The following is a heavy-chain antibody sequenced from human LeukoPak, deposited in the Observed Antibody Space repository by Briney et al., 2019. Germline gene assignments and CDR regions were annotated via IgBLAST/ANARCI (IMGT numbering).Heavy chain of an antibody. V-gene: IGHV3-23*01. Sequence: PGGSLRLSCAASGFTFSSSAMTWVRQDPGKGLEWVSSLTGGSDNSEHADSVKGRFSISRDNSKNTLYLQMNSLTAEDTAVYYCVRGWQQLGSWGRGTLVTVSS. CDR3: VRGWQQLGS. CDR2: LTGGSDNS. J-gene: IGHJ5*02. D-gene: IGHD1-1*01. CDR1: GFTFSSSA.